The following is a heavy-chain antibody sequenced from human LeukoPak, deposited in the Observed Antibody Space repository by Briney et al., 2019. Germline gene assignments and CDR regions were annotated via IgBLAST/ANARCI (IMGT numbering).Heavy chain of an antibody. V-gene: IGHV4-59*01. D-gene: IGHD3-9*01. CDR2: IYYSGST. CDR3: ARYYDVLTGYYTFDY. CDR1: GGSISSYY. Sequence: SETLSLTCTVSGGSISSYYWSWIRQPPGKGLEWIGYIYYSGSTNYNPSLKSRVTISVDTSKNQFSLKLSSVTAADTAVYYCARYYDVLTGYYTFDYWGQGTLVTVSS. J-gene: IGHJ4*02.